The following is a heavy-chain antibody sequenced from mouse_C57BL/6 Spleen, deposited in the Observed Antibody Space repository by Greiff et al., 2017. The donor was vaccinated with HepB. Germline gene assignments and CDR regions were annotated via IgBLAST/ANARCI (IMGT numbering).Heavy chain of an antibody. Sequence: VQLQQPGAELVMPGASVKLSCKASGYTFTSYWMHWVKQRPGQGLEWIGEIDPSDSYTNYNQKFKGKSTLTVDKSSSTAYMQLSSLTSEDSAVYYCARRFYDYDGGGYAMDYWGQGTSVTVSS. V-gene: IGHV1-69*01. CDR2: IDPSDSYT. CDR1: GYTFTSYW. D-gene: IGHD2-4*01. CDR3: ARRFYDYDGGGYAMDY. J-gene: IGHJ4*01.